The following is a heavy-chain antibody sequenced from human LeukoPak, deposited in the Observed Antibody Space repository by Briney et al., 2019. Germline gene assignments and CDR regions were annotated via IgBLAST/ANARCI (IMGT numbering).Heavy chain of an antibody. CDR1: GGSISSGSYY. Sequence: SETLSLTCTVSGGSISSGSYYWSWIRQPAGKGLEWIGRIYTSGSTNYNPSLKSRVTMSVDTSKNQFSLKLSSVTAADTAVYYCARSLVREMYYFDYWGQGTLVTVSS. CDR3: ARSLVREMYYFDY. J-gene: IGHJ4*02. V-gene: IGHV4-61*02. D-gene: IGHD3-10*01. CDR2: IYTSGST.